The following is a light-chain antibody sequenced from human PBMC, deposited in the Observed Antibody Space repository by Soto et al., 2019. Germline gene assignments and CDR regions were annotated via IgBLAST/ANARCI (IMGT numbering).Light chain of an antibody. CDR2: GAS. CDR1: QSFNSIY. CDR3: QQYGSSPSWT. J-gene: IGKJ1*01. V-gene: IGKV3-20*01. Sequence: EIVLTQSPGTLSLSPGERATLSCRASQSFNSIYLAWYQQKPGQAPRLLIYGASSRATVIPDRFSGSGSGTDFTLTISRLEPEDFAVYYCQQYGSSPSWTFGQGTKVDIK.